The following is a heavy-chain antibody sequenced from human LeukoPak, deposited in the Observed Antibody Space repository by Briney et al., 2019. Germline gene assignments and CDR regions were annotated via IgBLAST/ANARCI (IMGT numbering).Heavy chain of an antibody. CDR3: ARNGNWNYVDY. CDR1: GGSISSYY. V-gene: IGHV4-59*08. CDR2: IYYNGNT. D-gene: IGHD1-1*01. J-gene: IGHJ4*02. Sequence: SETLSLTCTVSGGSISSYYWSWIRQPPGKGLEWLGYIYYNGNTNYIPSLKSRVTISVAQSKNQFSLRLSSVTAADTAVYYCARNGNWNYVDYWGQGTLVTVSS.